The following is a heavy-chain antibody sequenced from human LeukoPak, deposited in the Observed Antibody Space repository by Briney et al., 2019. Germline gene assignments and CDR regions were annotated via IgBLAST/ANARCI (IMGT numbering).Heavy chain of an antibody. Sequence: PSETLSLTCTVSGGSISNGDHYWSWIRQHPGKGLEWIGHIYYSGSTYYNPSLKSRGIISVETSKNQFSLKLNSVTAADTAVYYCARAVGSMIWKAWFDPWGQGTLVTVSS. CDR3: ARAVGSMIWKAWFDP. CDR2: IYYSGST. J-gene: IGHJ5*02. V-gene: IGHV4-31*03. D-gene: IGHD3/OR15-3a*01. CDR1: GGSISNGDHY.